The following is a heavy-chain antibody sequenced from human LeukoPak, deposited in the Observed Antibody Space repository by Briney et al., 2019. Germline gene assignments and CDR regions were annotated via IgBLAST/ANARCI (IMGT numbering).Heavy chain of an antibody. D-gene: IGHD7-27*01. CDR3: ARGINWAYFDY. V-gene: IGHV3-53*01. J-gene: IGHJ4*02. Sequence: GGSLRLSCAASGFTVSSNYMSWVRQAPGKGLEWVSVIYSGGITYYAGSVKGRFSISRDNSKNTLYLQMHSLRAEDTAVYYCARGINWAYFDYWGQGALVTVSS. CDR2: IYSGGIT. CDR1: GFTVSSNY.